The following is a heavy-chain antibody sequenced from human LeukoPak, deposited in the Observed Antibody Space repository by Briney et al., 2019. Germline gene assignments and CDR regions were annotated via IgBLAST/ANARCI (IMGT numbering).Heavy chain of an antibody. D-gene: IGHD1-26*01. V-gene: IGHV3-15*01. Sequence: GGSLRLSCAASGFTFSNAGMSWVRQAPGKGLEWVGRIKSKTDGGTTDYAAPVKGRFTISRDDSKNTLYLQMNSLKTEDTAVYYCTTGLRVGATDDYWGQGTLVTVSS. CDR3: TTGLRVGATDDY. CDR2: IKSKTDGGTT. CDR1: GFTFSNAG. J-gene: IGHJ4*02.